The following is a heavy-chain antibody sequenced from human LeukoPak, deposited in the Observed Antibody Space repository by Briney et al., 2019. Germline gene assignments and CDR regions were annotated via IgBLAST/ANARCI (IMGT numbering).Heavy chain of an antibody. CDR2: ISAYNGNT. CDR3: ARAGGDGSGNLDVFDI. CDR1: GYTFTSYG. Sequence: ASVKVSCKASGYTFTSYGISWVRQAPGQGLEWMGWISAYNGNTNYAQKLQGRVTMTTDTSTSTAYMELRTLRSNDTAVYFCARAGGDGSGNLDVFDIWGPGTMVTVSS. D-gene: IGHD3-10*01. J-gene: IGHJ3*02. V-gene: IGHV1-18*01.